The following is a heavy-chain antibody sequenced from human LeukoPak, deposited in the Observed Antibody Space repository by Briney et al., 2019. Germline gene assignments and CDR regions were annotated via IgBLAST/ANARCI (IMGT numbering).Heavy chain of an antibody. J-gene: IGHJ3*02. Sequence: SVKVSCKASGGTFSSYGISWVRQAPGQGLEWMGGIIPIFGSPNYAQNFQGRVMITTDESASTAYMELSSLRSEDTAVYYCARLGERGAFEIWGQGTMVTVSS. CDR2: IIPIFGSP. CDR3: ARLGERGAFEI. V-gene: IGHV1-69*05. CDR1: GGTFSSYG. D-gene: IGHD3-10*01.